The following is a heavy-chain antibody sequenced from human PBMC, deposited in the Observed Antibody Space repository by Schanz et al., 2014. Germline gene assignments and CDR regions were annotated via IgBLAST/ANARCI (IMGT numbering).Heavy chain of an antibody. CDR2: INPSVGNT. V-gene: IGHV1-46*03. CDR3: ARGPSTGAFDI. Sequence: QVQLLQSGPEVKKPGASVKVSCEISGYTVSALAMHWVRQAPGQGLEWMGLINPSVGNTNYAQKFRGRVTMTRDTSTSTVYMELDDLRAEYTAVYFCARGPSTGAFDIWGQGTMVTVSS. J-gene: IGHJ3*02. CDR1: GYTVSALA.